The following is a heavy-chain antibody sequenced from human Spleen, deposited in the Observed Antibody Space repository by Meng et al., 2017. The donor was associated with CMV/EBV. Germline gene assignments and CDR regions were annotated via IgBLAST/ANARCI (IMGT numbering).Heavy chain of an antibody. CDR2: INESGNT. J-gene: IGHJ6*02. V-gene: IGHV4-34*01. CDR3: ARAITSSGSSSYYFFYGMDA. D-gene: IGHD1-26*01. Sequence: SFSSYYWTWIRQPPGKGLKWIGEINESGNTIYDPSLKSRLTLSIDTSKKQISLNLTSVTAADTAVYYCARAITSSGSSSYYFFYGMDAWGQGTLVTVSS. CDR1: SFSSYY.